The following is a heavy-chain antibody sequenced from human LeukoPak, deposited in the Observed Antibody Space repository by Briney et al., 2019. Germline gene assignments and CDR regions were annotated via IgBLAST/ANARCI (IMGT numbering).Heavy chain of an antibody. CDR1: GYTFTTYY. CDR3: ARAKSSGWSPFDY. D-gene: IGHD6-19*01. J-gene: IGHJ4*02. Sequence: ASVKFSCKASGYTFTTYYIHWVRQAPGQGLEWMGIINPSGGITTYAQKFQGRVTMTRDMSTSTVYMELSSLRSEDTAVFYCARAKSSGWSPFDYWGQGTLVTVSS. CDR2: INPSGGIT. V-gene: IGHV1-46*01.